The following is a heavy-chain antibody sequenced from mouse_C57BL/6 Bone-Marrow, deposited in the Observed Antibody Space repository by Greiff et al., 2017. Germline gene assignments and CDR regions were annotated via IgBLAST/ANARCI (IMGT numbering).Heavy chain of an antibody. D-gene: IGHD1-1*01. CDR1: GYTFTSYW. CDR3: AISLTPPLITTVVAPDY. CDR2: IHPSDSDT. V-gene: IGHV1-74*01. J-gene: IGHJ2*01. Sequence: QVQLQQPGAELVKPGASVKVSCKASGYTFTSYWMHWVKQRPGQGLEWIGRIHPSDSDTNYNQKFKGKATLTVDKSSSTAYMQLSSLTSADSAVFYCAISLTPPLITTVVAPDYWGQGTTLTVSS.